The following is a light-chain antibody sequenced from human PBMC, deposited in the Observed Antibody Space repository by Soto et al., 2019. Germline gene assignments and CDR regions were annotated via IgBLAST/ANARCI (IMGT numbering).Light chain of an antibody. Sequence: SYELTQPPSVSVSPGQTASISCSGDKLGDKFICWYQQKPGQSPILVIYENFKRPSGIPERFSASNSGTTATLTITGTQAMDAADYYCQAWDTNTGVFGTGTKLTVL. CDR2: ENF. CDR1: KLGDKF. J-gene: IGLJ1*01. CDR3: QAWDTNTGV. V-gene: IGLV3-1*01.